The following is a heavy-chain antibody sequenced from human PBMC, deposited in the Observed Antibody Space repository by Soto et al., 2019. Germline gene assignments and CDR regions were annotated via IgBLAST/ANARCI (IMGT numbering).Heavy chain of an antibody. CDR3: ARGGYSGSYYDYYYYGMDV. J-gene: IGHJ6*02. D-gene: IGHD1-26*01. V-gene: IGHV4-4*02. CDR2: IYHSGST. Sequence: QVQLQESGPGLVKPSGTLSLTCAVSGGSISSSNWWSWVRQPPGKGLEWIGEIYHSGSTNYNPSLKSRVNISVDKSKNQFSLKLSSVTAADTAVYYCARGGYSGSYYDYYYYGMDVWGQGNTVTVSS. CDR1: GGSISSSNW.